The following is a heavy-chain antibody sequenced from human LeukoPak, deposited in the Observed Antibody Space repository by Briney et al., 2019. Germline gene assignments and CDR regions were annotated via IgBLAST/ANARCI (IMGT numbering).Heavy chain of an antibody. CDR2: IWYDGSNK. J-gene: IGHJ3*02. V-gene: IGHV3-33*01. CDR3: ARGDLPDAFDI. Sequence: GRSLRLSCAASGFTFSSYGMHWVRQAPGKGLEWVAIIWYDGSNKYYADSVKGRFTISRDNSRNTLYLQMNSLRAEDTAVYYCARGDLPDAFDIWGQGTMVTVSS. CDR1: GFTFSSYG.